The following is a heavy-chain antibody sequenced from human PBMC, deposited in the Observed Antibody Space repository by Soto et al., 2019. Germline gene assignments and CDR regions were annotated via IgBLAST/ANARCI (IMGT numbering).Heavy chain of an antibody. Sequence: QVQLVQSGAEVKKPGASVKVSCKASGYIFTNYDINWVRQATGQGLEYLGWINPNSGNTGYVQKFQGRVTMTRNTSINTADMELNSLRSEDTAGYYCARGIKYGGDSRCFDSWCEGGLGTVSS. V-gene: IGHV1-8*01. D-gene: IGHD2-21*02. J-gene: IGHJ5*01. CDR1: GYIFTNYD. CDR2: INPNSGNT. CDR3: ARGIKYGGDSRCFDS.